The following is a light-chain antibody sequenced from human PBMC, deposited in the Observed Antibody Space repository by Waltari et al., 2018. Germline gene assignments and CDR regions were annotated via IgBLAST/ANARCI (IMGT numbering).Light chain of an antibody. Sequence: SYELTQPPSVSVSPGQTASITCSGDKLGDKYACWYQQKPGQSPVLVIYQDSQRPSGIPERFSGSNSANTATLTISGTQAMDEADYYCQAWDSSSVVFGGGTKLTVL. J-gene: IGLJ2*01. V-gene: IGLV3-1*01. CDR2: QDS. CDR3: QAWDSSSVV. CDR1: KLGDKY.